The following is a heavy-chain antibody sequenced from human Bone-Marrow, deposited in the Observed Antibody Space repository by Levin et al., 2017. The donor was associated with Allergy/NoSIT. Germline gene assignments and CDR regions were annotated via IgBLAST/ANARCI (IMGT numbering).Heavy chain of an antibody. CDR1: GFTFSSYG. V-gene: IGHV3-30*18. CDR2: ISVDGSNK. Sequence: GGSLRLSCAASGFTFSSYGMHWARQAPGKGLEWVAVISVDGSNKHYADYSKGRFPIPRANSTQTLSLQMNSLRPEATAVYYCAKTYSDGWYLNNWDQGTQVTDYS. CDR3: AKTYSDGWYLNN. D-gene: IGHD6-19*01. J-gene: IGHJ4*02.